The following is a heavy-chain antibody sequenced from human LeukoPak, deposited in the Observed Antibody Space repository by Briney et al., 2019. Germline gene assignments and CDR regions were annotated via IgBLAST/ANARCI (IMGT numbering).Heavy chain of an antibody. V-gene: IGHV4-39*01. CDR2: VYYGRTT. Sequence: KPSETLSLTCTVCAASIRSSSHHWGWIRQSPGKGLESIGSVYYGRTTYYSPSLDSRVTISLDTSANQFSLQLNSVTAADTAVYYCVRHDGRGGATMGAFDSWGQGSPVTVSS. J-gene: IGHJ5*01. CDR3: VRHDGRGGATMGAFDS. D-gene: IGHD4/OR15-4a*01. CDR1: AASIRSSSHH.